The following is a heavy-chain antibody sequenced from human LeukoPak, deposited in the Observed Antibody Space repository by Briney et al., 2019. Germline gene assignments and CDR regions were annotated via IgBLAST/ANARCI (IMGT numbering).Heavy chain of an antibody. V-gene: IGHV3-9*01. CDR1: GFTFEDYA. Sequence: PGGSLRLSCAASGFTFEDYAMHWVRQAPGKGLEWVSGISWNSGSIGYADSVKGRFTISRDNAKNFLYLQMNSLRAEDTALYYCAKDIFRGFDGMDVWGQGTTVTVSS. J-gene: IGHJ6*02. D-gene: IGHD3-10*01. CDR3: AKDIFRGFDGMDV. CDR2: ISWNSGSI.